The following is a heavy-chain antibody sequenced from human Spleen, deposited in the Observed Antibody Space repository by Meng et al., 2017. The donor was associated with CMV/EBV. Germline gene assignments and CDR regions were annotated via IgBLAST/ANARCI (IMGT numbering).Heavy chain of an antibody. V-gene: IGHV1-2*02. J-gene: IGHJ4*02. D-gene: IGHD5-18*01. CDR3: ARDMVSFGYFGY. CDR2: INPNSGGT. Sequence: ASVKVSCKASGYTFTGYYMHWVRQAPGQGLEWMGWINPNSGGTNYAQKFQGRVTMTRDTSISTAYMQLSSLRSEDTAVYYCARDMVSFGYFGYWGQGMLVTVSS. CDR1: GYTFTGYY.